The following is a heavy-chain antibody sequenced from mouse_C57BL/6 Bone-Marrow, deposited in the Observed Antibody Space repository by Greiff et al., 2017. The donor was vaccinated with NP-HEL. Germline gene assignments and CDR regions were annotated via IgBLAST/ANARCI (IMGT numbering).Heavy chain of an antibody. CDR1: GFTFSSYT. J-gene: IGHJ2*01. Sequence: EVNVVESGGGLVKPGGSLKLSCAASGFTFSSYTMSWVRQTPEKRLEWVATISGGGGNTYYPDSVKGRFTISRDNAKNTLYLQMSSLRSEDTALYYCARQGYYGSSLDYWGQGTTLTVSS. D-gene: IGHD1-1*01. CDR3: ARQGYYGSSLDY. CDR2: ISGGGGNT. V-gene: IGHV5-9*01.